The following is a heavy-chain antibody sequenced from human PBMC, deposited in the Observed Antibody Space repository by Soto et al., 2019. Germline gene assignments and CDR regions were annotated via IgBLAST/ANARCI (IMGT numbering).Heavy chain of an antibody. D-gene: IGHD1-1*01. V-gene: IGHV3-7*01. J-gene: IGHJ4*02. Sequence: GGSLRLSCAGSGFIFTTYWMSWVRRAPGKGLEWLANINQDGSGKYYVDSVKGRFTISRDNTKNSLYLQMNSLRAEDTAMYYCAISPARNVGYWGQGTLVTVSS. CDR3: AISPARNVGY. CDR1: GFIFTTYW. CDR2: INQDGSGK.